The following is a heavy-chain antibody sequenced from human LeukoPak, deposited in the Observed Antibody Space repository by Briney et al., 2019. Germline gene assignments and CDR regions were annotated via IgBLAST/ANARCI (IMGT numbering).Heavy chain of an antibody. CDR3: ARSYSSSWYQTSTYYYYYGMDV. V-gene: IGHV4-59*08. CDR2: IYYSGGT. J-gene: IGHJ6*02. CDR1: GCSISSYY. Sequence: SETLSLTCTGSGCSISSYYWSWIRQPPGKGLEWIGYIYYSGGTNYNPSLKSRVTISVDTSKNQFSLKLSSVTAADTAVYYCARSYSSSWYQTSTYYYYYGMDVWGQGTTVTVSS. D-gene: IGHD6-13*01.